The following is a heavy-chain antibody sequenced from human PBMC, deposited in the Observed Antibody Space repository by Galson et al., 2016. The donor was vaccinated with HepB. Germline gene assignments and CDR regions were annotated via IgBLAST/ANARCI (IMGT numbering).Heavy chain of an antibody. D-gene: IGHD2-21*01. CDR3: AKPIARTSISATES. CDR1: GFNFNNHA. V-gene: IGHV3-23*01. CDR2: ISGSGNTT. Sequence: SLRLSCAASGFNFNNHAMNWVRQAPGKGLEWVSGISGSGNTTYYADSVKGRFTIPRDNSKNTLYLLMNSLRPDDTAVYHCAKPIARTSISATESWGQGILVTVSS. J-gene: IGHJ4*02.